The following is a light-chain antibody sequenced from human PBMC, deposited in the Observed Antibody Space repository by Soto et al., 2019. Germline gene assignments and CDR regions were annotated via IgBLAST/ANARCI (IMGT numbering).Light chain of an antibody. CDR1: QSVSSN. CDR2: GAS. Sequence: EIVMKQSPATLSVSPGERATLSCRASQSVSSNLAWYQQKPGQAPRLLIYGASTRATGIPASFSGSGSGTDFILTIGSLQSEDVAVYYCQHYNNWPRTFGQGTKVEIK. V-gene: IGKV3-15*01. CDR3: QHYNNWPRT. J-gene: IGKJ1*01.